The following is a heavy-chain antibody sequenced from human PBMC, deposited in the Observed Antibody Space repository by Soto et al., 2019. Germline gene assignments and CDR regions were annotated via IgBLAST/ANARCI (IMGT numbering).Heavy chain of an antibody. CDR1: GGSVSSGNYY. D-gene: IGHD3-22*01. Sequence: SETLSLTCTVSGGSVSSGNYYWSWIRQPPGKGLEWIGYIYYSGSTNYNPSLKSRVTILVDTSKNQFSLKLISVTAADTAVYYCARGRRCYYDNTGPFYFEHWGQGTLVTSPQ. V-gene: IGHV4-61*01. CDR2: IYYSGST. J-gene: IGHJ4*02. CDR3: ARGRRCYYDNTGPFYFEH.